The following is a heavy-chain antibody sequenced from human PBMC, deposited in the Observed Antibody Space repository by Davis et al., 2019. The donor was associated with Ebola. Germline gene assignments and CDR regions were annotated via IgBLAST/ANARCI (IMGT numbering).Heavy chain of an antibody. CDR2: VSPNTGYT. D-gene: IGHD5-18*01. J-gene: IGHJ6*04. CDR3: ARVGQLWLKESYYYYGMDV. V-gene: IGHV1-8*01. Sequence: ASVKVSCKASGYTFTNYDINWVRQAAGQGLEWMGWVSPNTGYTGISDNFHGRVTMTRDTSINTAYMELSSLRSEDTAVYYCARVGQLWLKESYYYYGMDVWGKGTTVTVSS. CDR1: GYTFTNYD.